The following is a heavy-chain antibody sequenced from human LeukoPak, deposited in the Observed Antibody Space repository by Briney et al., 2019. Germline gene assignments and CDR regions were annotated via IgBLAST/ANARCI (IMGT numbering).Heavy chain of an antibody. D-gene: IGHD3-22*01. CDR2: IYPSGST. V-gene: IGHV4-4*07. Sequence: SETPSLTCTVSGGSISGYYWSWIRQPAGKGLEWIGRIYPSGSTNYNPSLKSRVTMSVDTSKNQFSLKLSSVTAADTAVYYCARHRSRDTMIVRDYFDYWGQGTLVTVSS. CDR1: GGSISGYY. CDR3: ARHRSRDTMIVRDYFDY. J-gene: IGHJ4*02.